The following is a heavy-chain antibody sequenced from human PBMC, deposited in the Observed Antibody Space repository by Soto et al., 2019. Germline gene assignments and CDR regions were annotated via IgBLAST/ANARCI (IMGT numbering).Heavy chain of an antibody. D-gene: IGHD2-15*01. CDR1: GGSISSSSYY. CDR3: ARLTGGYCSGGSCYVHYYYYGMDV. Sequence: SETLSLTCTVSGGSISSSSYYWGWIRQPPGKGLEWIGSIYYSGSTYYNPSLKSRVTISVDTSKNQFSLKLTSVTAVDTAVYYCARLTGGYCSGGSCYVHYYYYGMDVWGQGTTVTVSS. J-gene: IGHJ6*02. CDR2: IYYSGST. V-gene: IGHV4-39*07.